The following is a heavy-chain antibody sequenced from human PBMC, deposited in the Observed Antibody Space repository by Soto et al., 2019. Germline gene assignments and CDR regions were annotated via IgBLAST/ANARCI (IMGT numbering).Heavy chain of an antibody. CDR2: IYHSGST. Sequence: SETLSLTCAVSGGSISSSNWWSWVRQPPGKGLEWIGEIYHSGSTSYNPSLKSRVAISVDKSKNQFSLKLSSVTAADTAVYYCASGGEVNWFDPWGQGTLVTVSS. J-gene: IGHJ5*02. CDR3: ASGGEVNWFDP. V-gene: IGHV4-4*02. CDR1: GGSISSSNW. D-gene: IGHD3-16*01.